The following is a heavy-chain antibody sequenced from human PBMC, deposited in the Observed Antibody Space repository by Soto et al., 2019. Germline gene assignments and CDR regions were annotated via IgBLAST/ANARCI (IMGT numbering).Heavy chain of an antibody. CDR2: MNPNSGNT. Sequence: ASVKVSCKASGYTFTSYDINWVRQATGQGLEWMGWMNPNSGNTGYAQKFQGRVTMTRNTSISTAYMELSSLRSEDTAVYYCAGAQIWGVTRFDHWGQGTLVTVSS. D-gene: IGHD3-10*01. V-gene: IGHV1-8*01. CDR3: AGAQIWGVTRFDH. CDR1: GYTFTSYD. J-gene: IGHJ4*02.